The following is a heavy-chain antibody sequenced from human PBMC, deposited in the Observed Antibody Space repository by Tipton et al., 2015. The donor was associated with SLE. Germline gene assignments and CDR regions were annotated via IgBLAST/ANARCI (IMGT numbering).Heavy chain of an antibody. V-gene: IGHV3-23*01. J-gene: IGHJ4*02. Sequence: SLRLSCPASGFIFSDFAMNWVRQTPGKGLEWVSHIGGGGVDTFYADSVKGRFTISRDNSKNMLFLQMNSLRADDTAIYYCARGGGSYYDYWGQGTLVTVSS. CDR3: ARGGGSYYDY. D-gene: IGHD1-26*01. CDR1: GFIFSDFA. CDR2: IGGGGVDT.